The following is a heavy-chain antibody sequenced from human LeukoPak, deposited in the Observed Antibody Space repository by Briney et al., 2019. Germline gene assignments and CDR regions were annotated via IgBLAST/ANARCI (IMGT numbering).Heavy chain of an antibody. J-gene: IGHJ4*02. CDR2: IYHSGST. D-gene: IGHD6-19*01. CDR3: ARVSGSAVAGHFDY. CDR1: GGSISSSNW. V-gene: IGHV4-4*02. Sequence: SGTLSLTCAVSGGSISSSNWWSWVRQPPGKGLEWIGEIYHSGSTNYNPSLKSRVTLSVDKSKNQFSLKLSSVTAADTAVYYCARVSGSAVAGHFDYWGQGTLVTVSS.